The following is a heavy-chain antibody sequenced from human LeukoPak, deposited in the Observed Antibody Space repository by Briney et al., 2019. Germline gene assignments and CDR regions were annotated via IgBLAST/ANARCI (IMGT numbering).Heavy chain of an antibody. J-gene: IGHJ3*02. CDR3: ARVPSYYDYVWGSYRSGVFDI. CDR1: GVSFSSYY. CDR2: IDDSGST. V-gene: IGHV4-59*01. Sequence: AESLSLTCAVSGVSFSSYYWSWIRQPPGKGLEWIGYIDDSGSTNYNPSFKSRVTISVDTSKNQFSLKLSSVTAADTAVYYCARVPSYYDYVWGSYRSGVFDIWGQGTMVTASS. D-gene: IGHD3-16*02.